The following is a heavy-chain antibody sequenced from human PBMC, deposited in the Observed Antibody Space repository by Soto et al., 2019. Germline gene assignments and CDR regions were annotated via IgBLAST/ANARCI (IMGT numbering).Heavy chain of an antibody. J-gene: IGHJ5*02. CDR1: GGSVNSGIYY. CDR3: ARDYASSWTDWFDP. V-gene: IGHV4-61*01. CDR2: IYYSGST. Sequence: SETLSLTCTVSGGSVNSGIYYWSWIRQPPGKGLEWIGYIYYSGSTNYNPSLKSRVTISVDTSKNQFSLKLSSVTAADTAVYYCARDYASSWTDWFDPWGQGTLVTVSS. D-gene: IGHD6-13*01.